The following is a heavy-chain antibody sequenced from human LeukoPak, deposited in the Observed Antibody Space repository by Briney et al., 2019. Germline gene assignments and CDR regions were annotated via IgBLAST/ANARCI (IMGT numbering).Heavy chain of an antibody. CDR3: ARELRSVETPRYNYFDY. Sequence: ASVTVSCKASGYTFTDYYIHWVRQAPGQGLEWVGIINPSFGSTTYAQSFQGRVAMTRDTSTSTVYMELSGLRSEDTAVYYCARELRSVETPRYNYFDYWGQGTLVTVSS. D-gene: IGHD4-23*01. V-gene: IGHV1-46*01. J-gene: IGHJ4*02. CDR1: GYTFTDYY. CDR2: INPSFGST.